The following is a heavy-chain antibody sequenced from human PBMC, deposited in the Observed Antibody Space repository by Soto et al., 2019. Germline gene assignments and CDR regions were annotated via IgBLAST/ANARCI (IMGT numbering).Heavy chain of an antibody. V-gene: IGHV1-18*01. CDR2: INPSNDNT. CDR1: NYSFSRFG. CDR3: ARDPFYSGSNLQVGYFDS. D-gene: IGHD1-26*01. J-gene: IGHJ4*02. Sequence: ASVKVSCKASNYSFSRFGISWMRQAPGQGLEWMAWINPSNDNTNYAQGLQGRVTLTSDTSTSTVYMELRSLRSDDTAVYYCARDPFYSGSNLQVGYFDSWGQGTLVTVSS.